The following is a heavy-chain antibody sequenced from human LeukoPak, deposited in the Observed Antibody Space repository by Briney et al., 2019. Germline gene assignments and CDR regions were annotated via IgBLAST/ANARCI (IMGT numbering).Heavy chain of an antibody. J-gene: IGHJ5*02. D-gene: IGHD6-13*01. V-gene: IGHV3-30*04. CDR2: ISYDGSNK. Sequence: GRSLRLSCAASGFTFSSYSMHWVRQPPGKGLEWVAVISYDGSNKYYADSVKGRINISRDSYKNTLHLQMNSQRAEETAVYYCVPKAGTGYSSCWTPGGDNWFDPWGQGTLVTVSS. CDR1: GFTFSSYS. CDR3: VPKAGTGYSSCWTPGGDNWFDP.